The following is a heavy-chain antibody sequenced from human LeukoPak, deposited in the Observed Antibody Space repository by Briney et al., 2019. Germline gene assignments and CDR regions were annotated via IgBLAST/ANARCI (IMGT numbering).Heavy chain of an antibody. V-gene: IGHV1-46*01. CDR2: INPSGGST. J-gene: IGHJ4*02. CDR3: ARAYSSSSPFDY. D-gene: IGHD6-6*01. CDR1: GYIFTSHY. Sequence: ASVKVSCKASGYIFTSHYMHWVRPAPGQGLEWMGMINPSGGSTSYAQKFQGRVTMTRDTSTSTVYLELSSLRSEDTAVYYCARAYSSSSPFDYWGQGTLVTVSS.